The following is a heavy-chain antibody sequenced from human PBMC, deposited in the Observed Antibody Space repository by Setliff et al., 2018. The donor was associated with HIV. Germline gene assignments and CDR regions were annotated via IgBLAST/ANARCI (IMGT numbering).Heavy chain of an antibody. D-gene: IGHD5-12*01. V-gene: IGHV4-59*12. J-gene: IGHJ4*02. CDR2: IYYSGST. Sequence: SETLSLTCTVSGGSISSYFWSWVRQPPGKGLEWIGYIYYSGSTNYNPSLKSRVTMSVDTFKNQFSLKLSSVTAADSAVYYCARIVATITCYDYWGQGTLVTVSS. CDR1: GGSISSYF. CDR3: ARIVATITCYDY.